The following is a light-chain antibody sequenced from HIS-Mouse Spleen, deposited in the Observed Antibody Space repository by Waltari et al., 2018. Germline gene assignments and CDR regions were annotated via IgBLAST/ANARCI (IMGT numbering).Light chain of an antibody. CDR1: SGHRSYA. CDR2: LNSDGSH. J-gene: IGLJ2*01. V-gene: IGLV4-69*01. Sequence: QLVLTQSPSASASLGASVKLTCTMSSGHRSYAIACHQQQPEKGPRYLMKLNSDGSHSKGDGIPDRFSGSSSGAERYLTISSLQSEDEADYYCNSRDSSGNHVVFGGGTKLTVL. CDR3: NSRDSSGNHVV.